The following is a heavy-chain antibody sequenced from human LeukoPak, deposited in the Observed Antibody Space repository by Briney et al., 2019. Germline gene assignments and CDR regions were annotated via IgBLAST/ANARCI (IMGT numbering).Heavy chain of an antibody. CDR1: GGSISSSSYY. CDR2: IYYSGST. Sequence: PSETLSLTCTVSGGSISSSSYYWGWIRQPPGKGLEWIGSIYYSGSTYYNPSLKSRVTISVDTSKNQFSLKLSSVTAADTAVYYCARYVGGTYNFDYWGQGTLVIVSS. J-gene: IGHJ4*02. D-gene: IGHD4-23*01. V-gene: IGHV4-39*07. CDR3: ARYVGGTYNFDY.